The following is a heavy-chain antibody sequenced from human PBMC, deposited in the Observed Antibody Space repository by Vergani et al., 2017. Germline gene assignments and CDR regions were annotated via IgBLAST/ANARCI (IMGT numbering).Heavy chain of an antibody. D-gene: IGHD3-10*01. V-gene: IGHV1-69*04. CDR3: ARQGQHGFLYYGMDV. CDR1: GGTFSSYA. Sequence: QVQLVQSGAEVKKPGSSVKVSCKASGGTFSSYAISWVRQAPGQGLEWMGRIIPILGIANYAQKFQGRVTITADKSTSTAYMELSSLRSEDTAVYYCARQGQHGFLYYGMDVWGQGTTVTVSS. CDR2: IIPILGIA. J-gene: IGHJ6*02.